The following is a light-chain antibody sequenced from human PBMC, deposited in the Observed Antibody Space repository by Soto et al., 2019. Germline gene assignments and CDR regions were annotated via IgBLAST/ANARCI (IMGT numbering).Light chain of an antibody. CDR3: KQYDTWPWCLFI. CDR1: QSVNRN. Sequence: DIVMTQSPAILSVSPGEIVTLSCRSSQSVNRNLAWYQQTPGQAPRLLIYGESSRATGTPDRFSGSASGTYFTLPITSLQSDDVAVYYWKQYDTWPWCLFIFGPGTRVDAK. CDR2: GES. V-gene: IGKV3-15*01. J-gene: IGKJ3*01.